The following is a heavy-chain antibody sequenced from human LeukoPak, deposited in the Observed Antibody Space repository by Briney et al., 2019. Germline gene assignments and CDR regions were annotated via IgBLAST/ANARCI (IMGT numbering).Heavy chain of an antibody. CDR1: GFTFSSYA. V-gene: IGHV3-30*04. CDR2: ISYDGTNK. D-gene: IGHD3-22*01. J-gene: IGHJ3*02. Sequence: GGSLRLSCAASGFTFSSYAMHWVRQAPGKGLEWVTIISYDGTNKYYADSVKGRFTISRDNSKNTLFLQMNSLRAEDAAVYYCARSNYYDSRSWGFDIWGQGTMVTVSS. CDR3: ARSNYYDSRSWGFDI.